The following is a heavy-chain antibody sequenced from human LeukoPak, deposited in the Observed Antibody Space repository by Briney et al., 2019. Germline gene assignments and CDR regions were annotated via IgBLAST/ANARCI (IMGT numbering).Heavy chain of an antibody. CDR1: GFTVSSNY. Sequence: TGGSLRLSCAASGFTVSSNYMSWVRQAPGKGLEWVSVIYSGGSTYCADSVKGRFTISRDNSKNTLYLQMNSLRAEDTAVYYCAREHSSSGAFDIWGQGTMVTVSS. D-gene: IGHD6-6*01. V-gene: IGHV3-66*01. CDR3: AREHSSSGAFDI. CDR2: IYSGGST. J-gene: IGHJ3*02.